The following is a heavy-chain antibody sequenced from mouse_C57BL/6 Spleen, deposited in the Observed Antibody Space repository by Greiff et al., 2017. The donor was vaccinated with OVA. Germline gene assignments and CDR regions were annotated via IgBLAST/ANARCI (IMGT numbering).Heavy chain of an antibody. D-gene: IGHD3-2*02. J-gene: IGHJ3*01. CDR1: GFTFSSYA. V-gene: IGHV5-9-1*02. CDR2: ISSGGDYI. Sequence: EVKLVESGEGLVKPGGSLKLSCAASGFTFSSYAMSWVRQTPEKRLEWVAYISSGGDYIYYADTVKGRFTISRDKARNTLYLQMSSLKSEDTAMYYCTREDSSGYAYWGQGTLVTVSA. CDR3: TREDSSGYAY.